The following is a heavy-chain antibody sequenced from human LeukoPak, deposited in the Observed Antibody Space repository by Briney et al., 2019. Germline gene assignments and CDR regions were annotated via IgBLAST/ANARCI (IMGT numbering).Heavy chain of an antibody. Sequence: PGRSLRLSCAASGFTFDDYAMHWVRQAPGKGLEWVSGISWNSGSIGYADSVKGRFTISRDNAKNSLYLQMNSLRAEDTAVYYCARDHYYDSSGYYFVSPPGDYWGQGTLVTVSS. CDR3: ARDHYYDSSGYYFVSPPGDY. CDR1: GFTFDDYA. D-gene: IGHD3-22*01. V-gene: IGHV3-9*01. J-gene: IGHJ4*02. CDR2: ISWNSGSI.